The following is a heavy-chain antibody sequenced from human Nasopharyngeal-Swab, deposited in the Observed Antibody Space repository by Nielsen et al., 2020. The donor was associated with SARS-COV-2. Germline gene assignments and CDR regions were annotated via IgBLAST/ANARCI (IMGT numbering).Heavy chain of an antibody. V-gene: IGHV3-7*03. CDR1: GFTFSSYW. CDR3: ARGGVGAFDI. D-gene: IGHD2-15*01. J-gene: IGHJ3*02. Sequence: GESLKISSAASGFTFSSYWMSWGRQAPGKGLEWVANIKQDGSEKYYVDSVKGRFTISRDNAKNSLYLQMNSLRAEDTAVYYCARGGVGAFDIWGQGTMVTVSS. CDR2: IKQDGSEK.